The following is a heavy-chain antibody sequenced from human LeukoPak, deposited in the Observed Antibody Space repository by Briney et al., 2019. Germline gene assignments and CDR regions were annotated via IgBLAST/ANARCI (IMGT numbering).Heavy chain of an antibody. J-gene: IGHJ4*02. CDR2: IYYSGST. Sequence: PSETLSLTCTVSGGSISSYYWSWIRQPPGKGLEWIGYIYYSGSTNYNPSLKSRVTISVDTSKNQCSLKLSSVTAADTAVYYCAREPDILTGYVDYWGQGTLVTVSS. CDR3: AREPDILTGYVDY. CDR1: GGSISSYY. D-gene: IGHD3-9*01. V-gene: IGHV4-59*01.